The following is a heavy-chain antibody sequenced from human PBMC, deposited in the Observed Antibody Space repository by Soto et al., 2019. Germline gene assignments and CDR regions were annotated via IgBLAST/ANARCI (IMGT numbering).Heavy chain of an antibody. CDR2: IYYSGST. CDR1: GGSISSYY. J-gene: IGHJ4*02. V-gene: IGHV4-59*08. Sequence: SETLSLTCTVSGGSISSYYWSWIRQPPGKGLEWIGYIYYSGSTNYNPSLKSRVTISVDTSKNQFSLKLSSVTAADTAVYYCARLSEDSSGWYEGMYYFDYWGQGTLVTVSS. D-gene: IGHD6-19*01. CDR3: ARLSEDSSGWYEGMYYFDY.